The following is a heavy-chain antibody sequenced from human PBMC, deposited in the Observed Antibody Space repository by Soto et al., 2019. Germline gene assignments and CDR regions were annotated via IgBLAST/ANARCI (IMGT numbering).Heavy chain of an antibody. Sequence: SVKVSFKASGGTFSSYAISWLRQAPGQGLEWMGGIIPIFGTANYAQKFQGRVTITADESTSTAYMELSSLRSEDTAVYYCARDSADCSSTSCFGGNYYYGMDVWGQGTTVTVSS. CDR3: ARDSADCSSTSCFGGNYYYGMDV. CDR2: IIPIFGTA. D-gene: IGHD2-2*01. CDR1: GGTFSSYA. J-gene: IGHJ6*02. V-gene: IGHV1-69*13.